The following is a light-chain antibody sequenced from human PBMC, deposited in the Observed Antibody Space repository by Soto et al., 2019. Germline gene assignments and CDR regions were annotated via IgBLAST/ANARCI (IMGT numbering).Light chain of an antibody. V-gene: IGLV2-8*01. CDR1: SSDVGAYKY. J-gene: IGLJ3*02. Sequence: QSALTQPPSASGSPGQSVTISCTGTSSDVGAYKYVSWYQQYSGKAPKLMIYEVTKRPSGVPDRFSGSKSGNTASLTVSGLQAEDEAAYYWTSYVGNDIWVFGGGTKVTVL. CDR3: TSYVGNDIWV. CDR2: EVT.